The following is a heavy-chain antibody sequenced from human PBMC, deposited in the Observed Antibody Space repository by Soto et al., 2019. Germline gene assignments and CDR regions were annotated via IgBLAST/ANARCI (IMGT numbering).Heavy chain of an antibody. CDR3: ERENCSGGTGRPYYFDY. Sequence: GGSLGLSCAASGFTVSSNYMSWVRQAPGKGLEWVSVIYSGGSTYYADSVKGRFTISRDNSKNTLYLQMNSLRAEATAVYYCERENCSGGTGRPYYFDYWGQGPPVPVSS. J-gene: IGHJ4*02. D-gene: IGHD2-15*01. CDR1: GFTVSSNY. CDR2: IYSGGST. V-gene: IGHV3-66*01.